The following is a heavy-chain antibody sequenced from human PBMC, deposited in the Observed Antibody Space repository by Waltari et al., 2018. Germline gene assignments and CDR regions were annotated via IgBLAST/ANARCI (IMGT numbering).Heavy chain of an antibody. J-gene: IGHJ3*02. CDR1: GGSISSPY. CDR3: ARVRHGVLDAFDI. D-gene: IGHD3-10*01. CDR2: IYYSGST. V-gene: IGHV4-59*11. Sequence: QVQLQESGPGLVKPSATLSLTCTVSGGSISSPYWSWIRQPPGKGLEWIGYIYYSGSTNYNPSLKSRVTISVDTSKNQFSLKLSSGTAADTAVYYCARVRHGVLDAFDIWGQGTMVTVSS.